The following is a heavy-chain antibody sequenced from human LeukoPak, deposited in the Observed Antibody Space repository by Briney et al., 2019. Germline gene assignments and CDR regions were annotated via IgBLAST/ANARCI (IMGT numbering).Heavy chain of an antibody. CDR3: ARIGGSGWDSDY. CDR2: INQDGSEP. Sequence: GGSLRLSCAASGFTFSSYAMTWVRQAPGKGLEWVANINQDGSEPYYVDSVKGRFTISRDNAKNSLFLQMNSLRVDDTAVYYCARIGGSGWDSDYWGQGTPVTVSS. CDR1: GFTFSSYA. J-gene: IGHJ4*02. D-gene: IGHD6-19*01. V-gene: IGHV3-7*01.